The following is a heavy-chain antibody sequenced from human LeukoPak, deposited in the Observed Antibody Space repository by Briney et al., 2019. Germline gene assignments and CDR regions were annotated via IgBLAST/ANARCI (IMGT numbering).Heavy chain of an antibody. CDR1: DYSISSSYY. D-gene: IGHD5-18*01. CDR2: IYHSGST. J-gene: IGHJ4*02. Sequence: SKTLSLTCTVSDYSISSSYYWGWIRQPPGKGLEWFGIIYHSGSTYYNPSLKSRVTISVDTSKNQFSLKLSSVTAADTAAYYCARGYTATDFDYWGQGTLVTVSS. CDR3: ARGYTATDFDY. V-gene: IGHV4-38-2*02.